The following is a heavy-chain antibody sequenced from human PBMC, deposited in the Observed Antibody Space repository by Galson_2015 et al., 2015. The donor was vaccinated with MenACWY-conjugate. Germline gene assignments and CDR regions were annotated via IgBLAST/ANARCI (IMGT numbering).Heavy chain of an antibody. CDR1: RFTFSTYG. Sequence: SLRLSCAASRFTFSTYGMHWVRQAPGMGLEWVATISYDGVNKYYPDSVKGRFTISRDNSNNTMYLQMSSLRTEDTAVYFCARAADGANVLPVDVFDLGGQGTMVTVSS. J-gene: IGHJ3*01. CDR2: ISYDGVNK. D-gene: IGHD2-8*02. CDR3: ARAADGANVLPVDVFDL. V-gene: IGHV3-30*03.